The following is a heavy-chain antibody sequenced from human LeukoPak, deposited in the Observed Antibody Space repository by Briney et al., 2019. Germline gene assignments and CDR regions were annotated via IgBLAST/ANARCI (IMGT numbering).Heavy chain of an antibody. Sequence: SETLSLTCAVYGGSFSGYYWSWIRQPPGKGLEWIGEINHSGSTNYNPSHKSRVTISVDTSKNQFSLKLSSVTAADTAVYYCARRPKLLWPRYYYYMDVWGKGTTVTISS. CDR1: GGSFSGYY. D-gene: IGHD2/OR15-2a*01. CDR3: ARRPKLLWPRYYYYMDV. CDR2: INHSGST. V-gene: IGHV4-34*01. J-gene: IGHJ6*03.